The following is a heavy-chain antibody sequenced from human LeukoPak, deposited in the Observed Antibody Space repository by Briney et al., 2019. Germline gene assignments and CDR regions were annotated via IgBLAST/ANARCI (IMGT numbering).Heavy chain of an antibody. CDR1: GGSFSGYY. V-gene: IGHV4-34*01. CDR3: ARLPYSSSGYSPINYFDY. Sequence: SETLSLTCAVYGGSFSGYYWSWIRQPPGKGLEWIGEINHSGSTNYNPSLKSRVTISVDTSKNQFSLKLSSVTAADTAVYYCARLPYSSSGYSPINYFDYWGQGTLVTVSS. J-gene: IGHJ4*02. CDR2: INHSGST. D-gene: IGHD6-13*01.